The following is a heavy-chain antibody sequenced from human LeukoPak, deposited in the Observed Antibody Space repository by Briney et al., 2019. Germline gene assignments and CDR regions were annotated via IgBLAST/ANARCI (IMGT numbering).Heavy chain of an antibody. CDR1: GYTFTGYY. Sequence: ASVKVSCKASGYTFTGYYMHWARQAPGQGLEWMGWINPNSGGTNYAQEFQGRVTMTRDTSISTAYMELSRLRSDDTAVYYCAILGGSHDAFDIWGQGTMVTVSS. CDR3: AILGGSHDAFDI. V-gene: IGHV1-2*02. CDR2: INPNSGGT. D-gene: IGHD1-26*01. J-gene: IGHJ3*02.